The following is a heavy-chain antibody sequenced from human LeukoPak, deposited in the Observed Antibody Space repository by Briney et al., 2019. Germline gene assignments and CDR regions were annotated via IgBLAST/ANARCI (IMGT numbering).Heavy chain of an antibody. CDR1: GFTFSSYA. J-gene: IGHJ6*02. CDR2: ISGSGGST. Sequence: GGSLRLSCAASGFTFSSYAMSWVRQAPGKGLEWVSAISGSGGSTYYADSVKGRFTISRDNSKNTLYLQMNSLRAEDTAVYYCAKDLYGGDQGNYGMDVWGQGTTVTVSS. CDR3: AKDLYGGDQGNYGMDV. V-gene: IGHV3-23*01. D-gene: IGHD2-21*02.